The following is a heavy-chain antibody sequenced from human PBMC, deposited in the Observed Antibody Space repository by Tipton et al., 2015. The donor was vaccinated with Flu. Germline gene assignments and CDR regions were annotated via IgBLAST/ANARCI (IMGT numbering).Heavy chain of an antibody. CDR2: IWYDGSNK. Sequence: SLRLSCAASGFTFSSYGMHWVRQAPGKGLEWVAVIWYDGSNKYYADSVKGRFTISRDNSKSTLYLQMNSLRVEDTAVYYCARDEYSSGRVDYWGQGTLVTVSS. D-gene: IGHD6-19*01. J-gene: IGHJ4*02. CDR1: GFTFSSYG. V-gene: IGHV3-33*01. CDR3: ARDEYSSGRVDY.